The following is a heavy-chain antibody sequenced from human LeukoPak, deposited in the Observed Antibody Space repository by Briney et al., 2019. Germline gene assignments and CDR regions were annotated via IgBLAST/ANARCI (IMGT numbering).Heavy chain of an antibody. CDR3: ARDPPKDYDILTGNGMDV. Sequence: ASVKVSCKASGYTFASYYMHWVRQAPGQGLEWMGIINPSGGSTSYAQKFQGRVTMTRDTSTSTVYMELSSLRSEDTAVYYCARDPPKDYDILTGNGMDVWGQGTTVTVSS. V-gene: IGHV1-46*01. CDR1: GYTFASYY. CDR2: INPSGGST. D-gene: IGHD3-9*01. J-gene: IGHJ6*02.